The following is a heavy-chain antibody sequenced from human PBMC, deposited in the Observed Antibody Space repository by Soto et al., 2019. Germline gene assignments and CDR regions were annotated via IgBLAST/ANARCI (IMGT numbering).Heavy chain of an antibody. CDR3: ARLREDYYYGMDV. J-gene: IGHJ6*02. V-gene: IGHV4-39*01. Sequence: SETLSLTCTVSGGSISSSSYYWGWIRQPPGKGLEWIGSIYYSGSTYYNPSLKSRVTISVDTSKNQFSLKLSSVTAADTAVYYCARLREDYYYGMDVWGQGTTVTVSS. CDR2: IYYSGST. CDR1: GGSISSSSYY.